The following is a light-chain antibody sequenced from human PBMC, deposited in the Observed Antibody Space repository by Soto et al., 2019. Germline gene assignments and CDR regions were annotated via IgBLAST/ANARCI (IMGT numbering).Light chain of an antibody. V-gene: IGKV3-11*01. CDR3: QQRSNWRIT. Sequence: EIVLTQSPATLSLSPGERATLSCRASQSVSSYLAWYQQKPGQAPRLLIYDASNRATGIPARFSGSGSGTVFTLTIISLEPEDFAVYYCQQRSNWRITFGGGTKV. CDR1: QSVSSY. J-gene: IGKJ4*02. CDR2: DAS.